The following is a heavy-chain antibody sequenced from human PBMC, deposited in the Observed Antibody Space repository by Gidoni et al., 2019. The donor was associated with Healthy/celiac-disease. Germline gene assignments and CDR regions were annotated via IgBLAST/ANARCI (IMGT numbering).Heavy chain of an antibody. Sequence: EVQLVESGGGLVQHGGSLRLSCAASGFTFSSYWMSWVRQAPGKGLEWVANIKQDGSEKYYVDSVKGRFTISRDNAKNSLYLQMNSLRAEDTAVYYCARGKAWIQLWSPFDYWGQGTLVTVSS. J-gene: IGHJ4*02. V-gene: IGHV3-7*03. CDR2: IKQDGSEK. D-gene: IGHD5-18*01. CDR3: ARGKAWIQLWSPFDY. CDR1: GFTFSSYW.